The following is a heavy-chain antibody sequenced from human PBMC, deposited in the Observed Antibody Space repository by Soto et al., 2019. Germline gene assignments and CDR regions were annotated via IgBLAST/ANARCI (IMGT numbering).Heavy chain of an antibody. J-gene: IGHJ4*02. V-gene: IGHV3-33*01. CDR1: GFTFSSYG. CDR3: ARGSELEPRDYFDY. Sequence: GGSLRLSCAASGFTFSSYGMHWVRQAPGKGLEWVAVIWYDGSNKYYADSVKGRFTISRDNSKNTLYLQMNSLRAEDTAVYYCARGSELEPRDYFDYWGQGTLVTVSS. CDR2: IWYDGSNK. D-gene: IGHD1-1*01.